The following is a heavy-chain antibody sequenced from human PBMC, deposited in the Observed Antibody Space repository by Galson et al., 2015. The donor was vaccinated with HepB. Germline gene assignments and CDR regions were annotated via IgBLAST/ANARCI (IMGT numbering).Heavy chain of an antibody. Sequence: SLRLSCAASGFTFSSYAMHWVRQAPGKGLEWVTTIWYDGSNKYYVDSVKGRFTISRDNSKNTLYLQMYSLRAEDTAIYYCARGAGGSSSSFDPWGQGTLVTVSS. D-gene: IGHD6-6*01. CDR1: GFTFSSYA. CDR2: IWYDGSNK. CDR3: ARGAGGSSSSFDP. J-gene: IGHJ5*02. V-gene: IGHV3-33*01.